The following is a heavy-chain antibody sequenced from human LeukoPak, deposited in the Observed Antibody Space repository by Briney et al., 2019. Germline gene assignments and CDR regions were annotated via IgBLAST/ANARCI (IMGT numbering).Heavy chain of an antibody. Sequence: PSETLSLTCTVSGGSISSSSYYWGWIRQPPGKRLEWIGSIYYSGSTYYNPSLKSRVTISVDTSKNQFSLKLSSVTAADTAVYYCARHVTLAAAGHDAFDIWGQGTMVTVSS. CDR1: GGSISSSSYY. V-gene: IGHV4-39*01. CDR2: IYYSGST. D-gene: IGHD6-13*01. CDR3: ARHVTLAAAGHDAFDI. J-gene: IGHJ3*02.